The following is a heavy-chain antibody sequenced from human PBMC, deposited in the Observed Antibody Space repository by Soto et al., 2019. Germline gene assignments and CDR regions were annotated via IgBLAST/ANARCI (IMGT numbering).Heavy chain of an antibody. CDR1: GFTFNAYA. V-gene: IGHV3-23*01. J-gene: IGHJ4*02. CDR2: IGGSGGNR. Sequence: EVQLLESGGRLVQPGWSLRLSCAASGFTFNAYAMTWVRQAPGKGLEWVSAIGGSGGNRYYADSVRGRFTISRDNSTDTVDLQMNSLRVEDTAVYYCARVASDYINSVDNWGQGILVTVSS. CDR3: ARVASDYINSVDN. D-gene: IGHD4-4*01.